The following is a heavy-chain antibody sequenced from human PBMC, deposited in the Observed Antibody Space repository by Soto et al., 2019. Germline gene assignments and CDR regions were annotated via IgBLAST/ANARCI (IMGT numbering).Heavy chain of an antibody. CDR1: GLTLNNYG. Sequence: ASMKVSFKASGLTLNNYGFSWGRQAPGQGLEWMGWISAYNGNTNYAQKLQGRVTMTTDTSTSTAYMELRSLRSDDTAVYYCARDGSSYYDSSGYFDYWGQGTLVTVSS. J-gene: IGHJ4*02. CDR3: ARDGSSYYDSSGYFDY. D-gene: IGHD3-22*01. V-gene: IGHV1-18*01. CDR2: ISAYNGNT.